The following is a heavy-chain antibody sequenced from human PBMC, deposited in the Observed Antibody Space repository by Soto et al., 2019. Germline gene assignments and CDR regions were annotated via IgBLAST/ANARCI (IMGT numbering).Heavy chain of an antibody. V-gene: IGHV1-18*01. D-gene: IGHD3-3*01. CDR2: ISPHYGNT. CDR1: GYTFIDYG. Sequence: QVQLVQSGAEVKKPGASVKVSCKTSGYTFIDYGISWVRQAPEQGLEWMGWISPHYGNTNHAQKLQGRVTMTTDTSTSTAYMELRSLTSDDTAVYYCARYLEWYNWFDPWGQGTLVTVSS. J-gene: IGHJ5*02. CDR3: ARYLEWYNWFDP.